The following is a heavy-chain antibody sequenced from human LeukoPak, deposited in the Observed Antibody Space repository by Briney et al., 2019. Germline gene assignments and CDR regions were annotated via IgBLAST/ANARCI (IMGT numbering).Heavy chain of an antibody. J-gene: IGHJ3*02. Sequence: ASVKVSCKASGYTFTGYYMHWVRQAPGQGLEWMGWINPNSGGTNYAQKFQGRVTMTRDTSISTAYMELSRLRSDDTAVYYCASKTFTGYSSGWYFDAFDIWGQGTVVTVSS. CDR3: ASKTFTGYSSGWYFDAFDI. CDR2: INPNSGGT. CDR1: GYTFTGYY. D-gene: IGHD6-19*01. V-gene: IGHV1-2*02.